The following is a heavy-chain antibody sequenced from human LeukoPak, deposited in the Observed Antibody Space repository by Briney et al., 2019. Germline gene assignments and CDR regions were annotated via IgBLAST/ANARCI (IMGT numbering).Heavy chain of an antibody. Sequence: GESLKISCKGSGYSFTSYWIGWVRQMPGKGLEWMGIIYPGDSDTRYSPSFQGQVTISADKSISTAYLQWSSLMASDTAMYYCARRYYGSGSYYNWFDPWGQGTLVTVSS. J-gene: IGHJ5*02. CDR1: GYSFTSYW. V-gene: IGHV5-51*01. CDR3: ARRYYGSGSYYNWFDP. CDR2: IYPGDSDT. D-gene: IGHD3-10*01.